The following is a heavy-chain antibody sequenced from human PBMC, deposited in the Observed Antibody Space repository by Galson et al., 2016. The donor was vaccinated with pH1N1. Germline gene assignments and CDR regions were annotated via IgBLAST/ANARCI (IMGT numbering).Heavy chain of an antibody. CDR3: AKAWAVLRYFDLLVDDFDI. CDR1: GYTFTGYY. D-gene: IGHD3-9*01. CDR2: INPSNDIT. Sequence: SVKVSCKASGYTFTGYYIHWVRQAPGQGLGWMGRINPSNDITDYAQNFQGRVTMTRDTSITTVYMELSSLRSDDTAVYYCAKAWAVLRYFDLLVDDFDIWGQGTTVAVSS. J-gene: IGHJ3*02. V-gene: IGHV1-2*06.